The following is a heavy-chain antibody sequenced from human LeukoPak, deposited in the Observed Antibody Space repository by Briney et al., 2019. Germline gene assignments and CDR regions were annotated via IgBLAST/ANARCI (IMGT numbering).Heavy chain of an antibody. D-gene: IGHD4-17*01. CDR2: IYYSGST. J-gene: IGHJ4*02. V-gene: IGHV4-39*07. CDR1: GGSISSSSYY. Sequence: PSETLSLTCTLSGGSISSSSYYWGWIRQPPGKGLEWIGSIYYSGSTYYNPSLKSRVTMSVDTSKNQFSLKLSSVTAADTAVYYCARDGDYFGDYWGQGTLVTVSS. CDR3: ARDGDYFGDY.